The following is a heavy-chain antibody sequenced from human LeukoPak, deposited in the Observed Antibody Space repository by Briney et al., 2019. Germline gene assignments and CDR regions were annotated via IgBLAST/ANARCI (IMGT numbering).Heavy chain of an antibody. CDR1: GFTFSSYW. V-gene: IGHV3-74*01. CDR3: AREEMGGTTRSGALT. Sequence: GGSLRLSCAASGFTFSSYWMHWVRHAPGKGLVWVSRINTDGSSTSYADSVKGRFTISRDNAKNTLYLQMNSLRAEDTAVYYCAREEMGGTTRSGALTWGQGTLVTVSS. D-gene: IGHD1-14*01. CDR2: INTDGSST. J-gene: IGHJ5*02.